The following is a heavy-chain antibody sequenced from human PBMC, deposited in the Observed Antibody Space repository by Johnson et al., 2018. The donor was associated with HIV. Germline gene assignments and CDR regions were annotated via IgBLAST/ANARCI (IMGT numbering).Heavy chain of an antibody. J-gene: IGHJ3*02. D-gene: IGHD3-3*01. CDR3: AKDSITSGNFPNAFEI. V-gene: IGHV3-30*02. CDR1: GFTFTNYD. Sequence: QVQLVESGGAVVQPGGSLRLSCAVSGFTFTNYDMHWVRQAPGKGLEWVAFVRYDGTTEYYAHSVKGRFTISRDNSKNALNLQMNCLRDEDTAVYYCAKDSITSGNFPNAFEIWGQGPMVTVSS. CDR2: VRYDGTTE.